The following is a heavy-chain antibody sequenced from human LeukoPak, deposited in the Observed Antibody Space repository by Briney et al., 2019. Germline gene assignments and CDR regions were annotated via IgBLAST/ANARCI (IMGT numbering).Heavy chain of an antibody. V-gene: IGHV3-23*01. D-gene: IGHD6-13*01. Sequence: GGSLRLSCAASGFTFSTYDMSWVRQAPGKGLEWVSAISVTGGTTYYADSVKGRFTIPRDNSKNTLYLQMNSLRAEDTAVYYCAKGQQLVGYWGQGTLVTISS. CDR2: ISVTGGTT. J-gene: IGHJ4*02. CDR1: GFTFSTYD. CDR3: AKGQQLVGY.